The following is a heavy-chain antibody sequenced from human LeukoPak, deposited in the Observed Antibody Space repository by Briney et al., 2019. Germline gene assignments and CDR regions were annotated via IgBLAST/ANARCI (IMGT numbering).Heavy chain of an antibody. CDR3: ARRRQWIQLWLRPYYFDY. CDR2: IYYSGST. V-gene: IGHV4-59*12. CDR1: GGSISSYY. J-gene: IGHJ4*02. D-gene: IGHD5-18*01. Sequence: SETLSLTCTVSGGSISSYYWSWIRQPPGKGLEWIGYIYYSGSTNYNPSLKSRVTISVDTSKNQFSLKLSSVTAADTAVYYCARRRQWIQLWLRPYYFDYWGQGTLVTVSS.